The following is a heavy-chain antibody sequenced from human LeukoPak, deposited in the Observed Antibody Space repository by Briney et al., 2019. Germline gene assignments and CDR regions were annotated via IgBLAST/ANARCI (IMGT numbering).Heavy chain of an antibody. CDR2: IRANGGGT. D-gene: IGHD1-1*01. CDR3: SKGQELDDGAFES. CDR1: GFTFSSYA. Sequence: PGGSLRLSCAASGFTFSSYAMTWVRQARGKGLEWVSTIRANGGGTHYAESLRGRFTISRDNSKSTVYLQMNSLSAEDTAIYYCSKGQELDDGAFESWGRGTLVTVSS. V-gene: IGHV3-23*01. J-gene: IGHJ5*01.